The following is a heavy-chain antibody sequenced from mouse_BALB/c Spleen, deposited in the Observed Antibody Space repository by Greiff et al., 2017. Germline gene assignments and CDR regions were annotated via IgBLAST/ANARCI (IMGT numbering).Heavy chain of an antibody. V-gene: IGHV1-7*01. CDR3: ARGPWYFDV. CDR1: GYTFTSYW. Sequence: VQLHQSGAELAKPGASVKMSCKASGYTFTSYWMHWVKQRPGQGLEWIGYINPSTGYTEYNQKFKDKATLTADKSSSTAYMQLSSLTSEDSAVYYCARGPWYFDVWGAGTTVTVSS. CDR2: INPSTGYT. J-gene: IGHJ1*01.